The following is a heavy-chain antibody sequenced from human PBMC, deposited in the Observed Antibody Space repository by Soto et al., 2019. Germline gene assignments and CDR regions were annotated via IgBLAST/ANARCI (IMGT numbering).Heavy chain of an antibody. D-gene: IGHD1-7*01. Sequence: QVQLVQSGAEVKKPGSSVKVSCKASGGTFSSYAISWVRQAPGQGLEWMGGSIPIFGTANYAQKFQGRVTITADESTSTAYMELSSLRSEDTAVYYCARRKGNWNYEPYYYYYGMDVWGQGTTVTVSS. CDR2: SIPIFGTA. V-gene: IGHV1-69*12. J-gene: IGHJ6*02. CDR1: GGTFSSYA. CDR3: ARRKGNWNYEPYYYYYGMDV.